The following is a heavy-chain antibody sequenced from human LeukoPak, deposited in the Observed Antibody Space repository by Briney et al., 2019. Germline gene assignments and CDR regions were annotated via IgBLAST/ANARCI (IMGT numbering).Heavy chain of an antibody. CDR3: ARGRRYYDFWSGYTY. CDR2: INHSGST. Sequence: PSETLSLTCTVSGGSISSGSYYWSWIRQPPGKGLEWIGEINHSGSTNYNPSLKGRVTISVDTSKNQFSLKLSSVTAADTAVYYCARGRRYYDFWSGYTYWGQGTLVTVSS. CDR1: GGSISSGSYY. D-gene: IGHD3-3*01. J-gene: IGHJ4*02. V-gene: IGHV4-39*07.